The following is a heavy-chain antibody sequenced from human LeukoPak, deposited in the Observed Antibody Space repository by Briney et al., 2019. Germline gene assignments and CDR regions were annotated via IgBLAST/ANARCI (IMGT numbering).Heavy chain of an antibody. J-gene: IGHJ3*02. D-gene: IGHD1-14*01. Sequence: PGGSLRLSCAASGFTFSTSAINWVRQAPGKGLEWVSSISGTSASTYYSDSVKGRFTISRDNSKNTLYLQMNSLRAEDTAVYYCAREQPIRAFDIWGQGTMVTVSS. CDR3: AREQPIRAFDI. CDR1: GFTFSTSA. V-gene: IGHV3-23*01. CDR2: ISGTSAST.